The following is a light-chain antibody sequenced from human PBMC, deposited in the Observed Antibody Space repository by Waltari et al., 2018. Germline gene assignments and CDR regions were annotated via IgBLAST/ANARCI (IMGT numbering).Light chain of an antibody. CDR1: SRDVGGYNY. Sequence: QSALTQPRSVSRSPGQSVSISCTGTSRDVGGYNYVSWYRQHPGKAPTMIIFDVNKRPSGVPDRFSGSKSGNTASLTISGLQAEDEADYYCCSYAGTSSLTFGGGTQLTVL. CDR2: DVN. V-gene: IGLV2-11*01. J-gene: IGLJ2*01. CDR3: CSYAGTSSLT.